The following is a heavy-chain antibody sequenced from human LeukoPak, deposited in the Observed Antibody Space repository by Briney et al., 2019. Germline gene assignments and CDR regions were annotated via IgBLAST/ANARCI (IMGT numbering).Heavy chain of an antibody. CDR2: INPKSGGT. D-gene: IGHD5-12*01. CDR3: ARAGYSDYDYPLDGFDI. CDR1: RYTFTDYY. J-gene: IGHJ3*02. V-gene: IGHV1-2*02. Sequence: ASVKVSCKASRYTFTDYYMHWVRQAPGQGLEWMGWINPKSGGTNYAQKFQGRVTMTRDTSITTAYMEVRWLRSEDTAVYYCARAGYSDYDYPLDGFDIWGQGTMVTVSS.